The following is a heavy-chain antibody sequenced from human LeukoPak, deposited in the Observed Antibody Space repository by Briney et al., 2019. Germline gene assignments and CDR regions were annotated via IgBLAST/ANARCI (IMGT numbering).Heavy chain of an antibody. V-gene: IGHV1-18*01. CDR1: GYTFTSYG. Sequence: ASVKVSCKASGYTFTSYGISWVRQAPGQGLEWMGWISAYNGNTNYAQKLQGRVTMTTDTSTSTAYMELRSLRSDDTAVYYCARDHSLNYYDSSGYPDYWGQGTLVTVSS. D-gene: IGHD3-22*01. CDR3: ARDHSLNYYDSSGYPDY. J-gene: IGHJ4*02. CDR2: ISAYNGNT.